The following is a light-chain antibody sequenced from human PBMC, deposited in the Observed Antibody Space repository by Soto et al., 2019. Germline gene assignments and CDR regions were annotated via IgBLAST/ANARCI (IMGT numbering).Light chain of an antibody. J-gene: IGKJ1*01. CDR1: QSISSY. V-gene: IGKV1-39*01. Sequence: DIQMTQSPSSLSASVGDRVTITCRASQSISSYLNWYQQKPGKAPKLLIYAASSLQSGVPSRFSGSGSGTDFTLTISSLHPEDFAPSYCQQCYCTLTLTFRYGTKV. CDR2: AAS. CDR3: QQCYCTLTLT.